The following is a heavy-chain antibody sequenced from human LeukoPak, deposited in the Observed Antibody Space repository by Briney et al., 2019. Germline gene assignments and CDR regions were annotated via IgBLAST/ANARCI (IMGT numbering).Heavy chain of an antibody. CDR3: ARDAGYGYWLVDY. J-gene: IGHJ4*02. D-gene: IGHD5-18*01. V-gene: IGHV3-23*01. CDR2: ISGSGGST. Sequence: GGSLRLSCAASGFTFSSYAMSWVRQAPGKGLEWVSAISGSGGSTYYADSVKGRFTISRDNAKNSLYLQMNSLRPEDTAVYYCARDAGYGYWLVDYWGQGTLVTVSS. CDR1: GFTFSSYA.